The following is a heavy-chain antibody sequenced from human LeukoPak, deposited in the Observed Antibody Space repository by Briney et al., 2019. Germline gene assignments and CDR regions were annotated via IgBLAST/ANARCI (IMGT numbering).Heavy chain of an antibody. CDR1: GGTFSSYA. J-gene: IGHJ4*02. CDR2: IIPILGIA. CDR3: ARDRDHYYDSSGYPSGFDY. Sequence: GASVKVSCKASGGTFSSYAISWVQQAPGQGLEWMGRIIPILGIANYAQKFQGRVTITADKSTSTAYMELSSLRSEDTAVYYCARDRDHYYDSSGYPSGFDYWGQGTLVTVSS. D-gene: IGHD3-22*01. V-gene: IGHV1-69*04.